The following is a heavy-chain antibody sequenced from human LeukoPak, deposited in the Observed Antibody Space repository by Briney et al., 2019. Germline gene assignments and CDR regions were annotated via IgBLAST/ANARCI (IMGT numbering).Heavy chain of an antibody. D-gene: IGHD6-13*01. J-gene: IGHJ4*02. V-gene: IGHV3-74*01. CDR1: GFTFSSYW. Sequence: PGGSLRLSCAASGFTFSSYWMHWVRQAPGKGLVWVSRIDSDGSSTIYADSVKGRFTISRDNAKNTLYLQMNSLRAEDTAVYYCARNKALAAAGLFDYWGQGTLVTVSS. CDR3: ARNKALAAAGLFDY. CDR2: IDSDGSST.